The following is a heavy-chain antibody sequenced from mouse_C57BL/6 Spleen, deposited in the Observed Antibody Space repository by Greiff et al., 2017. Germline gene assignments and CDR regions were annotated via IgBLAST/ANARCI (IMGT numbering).Heavy chain of an antibody. J-gene: IGHJ3*01. V-gene: IGHV1-9*01. D-gene: IGHD2-4*01. CDR2: ILPGSGST. CDR3: SRLYYDYVGFAY. CDR1: GYPFTGYW. Sequence: VQLQPSGAELMKPGASVKLSFKATGYPFTGYWIEWVKQRPGHGLEWIGEILPGSGSTNYNEKFKGKATFTADTSSNTAYMQLSSLPTEVSAIYNCSRLYYDYVGFAYWGKGALVTVSA.